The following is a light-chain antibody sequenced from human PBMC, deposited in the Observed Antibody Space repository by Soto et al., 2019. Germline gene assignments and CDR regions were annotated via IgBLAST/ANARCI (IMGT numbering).Light chain of an antibody. J-gene: IGKJ5*01. CDR2: AAS. Sequence: DIQMTQSPSTLSGSVGDRVTITCRASQTIISWLAWYQQKPGKAPKLLIYAASTLQSGVPSRFSGSGSGTEFTLTISRLQPEDFATYYCQQLNSYPITFGQGTRLEIK. CDR3: QQLNSYPIT. V-gene: IGKV1-9*01. CDR1: QTIISW.